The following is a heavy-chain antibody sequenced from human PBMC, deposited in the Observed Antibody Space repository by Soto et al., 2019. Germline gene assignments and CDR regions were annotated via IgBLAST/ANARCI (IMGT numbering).Heavy chain of an antibody. CDR2: ISSDGSNK. CDR3: ASPRLSSDGTTPIDY. CDR1: GFTFSSYA. Sequence: QVQLVESGGGVVQPGRSLRLSCAASGFTFSSYAMHWVRQAPGKGLEWVAVISSDGSNKYYADSVKGRFTISRDNSXXTLYLQMNSLRAEDTAVYYCASPRLSSDGTTPIDYWGQGTLVTVSS. V-gene: IGHV3-30-3*01. D-gene: IGHD1-1*01. J-gene: IGHJ4*02.